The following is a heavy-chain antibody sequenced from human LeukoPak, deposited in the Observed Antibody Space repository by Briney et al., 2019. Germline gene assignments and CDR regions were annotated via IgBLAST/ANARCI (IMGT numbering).Heavy chain of an antibody. CDR3: ARDVEGRYYFDY. CDR2: IFASGST. V-gene: IGHV4-61*02. D-gene: IGHD2-21*01. Sequence: SETLSLTCTVSGGSINSGNYYWSWIRQPAGKGLEWIGRIFASGSTNYNPSLKSRVTMSVDTSKNQFSLKLSSVTAADTAVYYCARDVEGRYYFDYWGQGTLVTVSS. J-gene: IGHJ4*02. CDR1: GGSINSGNYY.